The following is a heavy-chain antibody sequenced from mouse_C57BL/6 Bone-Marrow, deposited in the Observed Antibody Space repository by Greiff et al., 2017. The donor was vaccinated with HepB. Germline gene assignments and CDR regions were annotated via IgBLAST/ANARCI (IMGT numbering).Heavy chain of an antibody. CDR2: IDPENGDT. V-gene: IGHV14-4*01. Sequence: EVQLVESGAELVRPGASVKLSCTASGFNIKDDYMHWVKQRPEQGLEWIGWIDPENGDTEYASKFQGKATITADTSSNTAYLQLSSLTSEDTAVYYCTTDAMDNWGQGTSVTVSS. CDR3: TTDAMDN. CDR1: GFNIKDDY. J-gene: IGHJ4*01.